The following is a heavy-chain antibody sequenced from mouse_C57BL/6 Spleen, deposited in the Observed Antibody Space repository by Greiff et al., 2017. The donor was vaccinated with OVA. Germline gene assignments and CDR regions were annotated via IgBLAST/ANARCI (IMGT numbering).Heavy chain of an antibody. CDR3: SRDRYYGSNSAWFAY. D-gene: IGHD1-1*01. V-gene: IGHV3-6*01. Sequence: EVQLVESGPGLVKPSQSLSLTCSVTGYSITSGYYWNWIRQFPGNKLEWMGNISYDGSNNYNPSLKNRITNTRDTSKNPFCLELNSVTTEDTATYYCSRDRYYGSNSAWFAYWGQGTLVTVSA. CDR2: ISYDGSN. J-gene: IGHJ3*01. CDR1: GYSITSGYY.